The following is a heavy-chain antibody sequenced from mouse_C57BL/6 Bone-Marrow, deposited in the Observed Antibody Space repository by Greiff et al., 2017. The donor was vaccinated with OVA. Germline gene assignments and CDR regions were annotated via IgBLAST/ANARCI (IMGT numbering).Heavy chain of an antibody. CDR3: TRWLLPFDY. CDR1: GFNIKDDY. CDR2: IDPENGDT. J-gene: IGHJ2*01. V-gene: IGHV14-4*01. Sequence: EVKLQESGAELVRPGASVKLSCTASGFNIKDDYMHWVKQRPEQGLEWIGWIDPENGDTEYASKFQGKATITADTSSNTAYLQLSSLTSEDTAVYYCTRWLLPFDYWGQGTTLTVSS. D-gene: IGHD2-3*01.